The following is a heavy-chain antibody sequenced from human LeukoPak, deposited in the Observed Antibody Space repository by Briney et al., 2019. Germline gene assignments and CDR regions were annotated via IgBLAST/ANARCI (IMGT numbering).Heavy chain of an antibody. D-gene: IGHD6-6*01. CDR3: ARESVASRRVEN. V-gene: IGHV3-48*03. CDR2: ISSSGSTI. CDR1: GFTFSSYE. Sequence: PGGSLRLSCAASGFTFSSYEMNWVRQAPGKGLEWVSYISSSGSTIYYADSVKGRFTISRDNAKNSLYLQMNSLRVEDTALYYCARESVASRRVENWGQGTLVTVSS. J-gene: IGHJ4*02.